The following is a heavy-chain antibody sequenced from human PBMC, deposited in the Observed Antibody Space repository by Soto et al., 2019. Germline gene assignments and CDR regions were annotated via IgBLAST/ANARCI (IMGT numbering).Heavy chain of an antibody. CDR1: GGSTDSLY. Sequence: PSETLSLTCTVSGGSTDSLYWSWVRQPPGKGLEWIGYVSYSGSTTYNPSLKSRVTVSIDTSKNQFSLKLTSVTAADTAVYYCARHPSNFWFDPWGQGTLVTVSS. J-gene: IGHJ5*02. CDR3: ARHPSNFWFDP. V-gene: IGHV4-59*08. CDR2: VSYSGST. D-gene: IGHD4-4*01.